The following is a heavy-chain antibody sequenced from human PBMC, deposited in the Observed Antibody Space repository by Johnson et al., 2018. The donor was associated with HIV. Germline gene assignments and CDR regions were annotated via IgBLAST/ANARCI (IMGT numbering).Heavy chain of an antibody. D-gene: IGHD1-26*01. CDR3: ATFGGGSFHAFDI. Sequence: VQLVESGGGVVQPGGSLRLSCAASGFTFSSYWMSWVRQAPGKGLEWVANIKQDGSEKYYVDSLKGRFTISRDNAKNSLYLQMNSLRAEDMAVYYCATFGGGSFHAFDIWGQGTMVTVSS. J-gene: IGHJ3*02. V-gene: IGHV3-7*05. CDR1: GFTFSSYW. CDR2: IKQDGSEK.